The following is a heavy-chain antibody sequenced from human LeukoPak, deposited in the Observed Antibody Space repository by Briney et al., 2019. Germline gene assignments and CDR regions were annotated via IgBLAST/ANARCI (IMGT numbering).Heavy chain of an antibody. CDR1: GFTFSSYG. CDR3: AKDLSKGLLYRRGMYYFDY. CDR2: IRYDGSNK. V-gene: IGHV3-30*02. D-gene: IGHD3-10*01. Sequence: PGGSLRPSCAASGFTFSSYGMHWVRQAPGKGLEWVAFIRYDGSNKYYADSVKGRFTISRDNSKNTLYLQMNSLRAEDTAVYYCAKDLSKGLLYRRGMYYFDYWGQGTLVTVSS. J-gene: IGHJ4*02.